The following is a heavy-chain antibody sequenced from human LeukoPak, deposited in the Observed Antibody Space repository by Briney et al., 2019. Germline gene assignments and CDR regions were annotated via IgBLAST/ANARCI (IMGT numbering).Heavy chain of an antibody. CDR3: AHRGGFDSSGHHFAY. CDR2: IYWDDDK. J-gene: IGHJ4*02. D-gene: IGHD3-22*01. V-gene: IGHV2-5*02. Sequence: SGPTLVNPTQTLTLTCTFSGFSLSTSGVGVGWIRQPPGKALEWLALIYWDDDKRYSPSLKSRLTITKDTSKNQVVLTVTNMDPVDTATYYCAHRGGFDSSGHHFAYWGQGTLVTVSS. CDR1: GFSLSTSGVG.